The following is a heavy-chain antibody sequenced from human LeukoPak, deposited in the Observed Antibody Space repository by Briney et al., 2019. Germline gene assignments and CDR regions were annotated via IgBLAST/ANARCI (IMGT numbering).Heavy chain of an antibody. J-gene: IGHJ6*03. Sequence: SETLSLTCTVSGGSISSSSYYWGWIRQPPGKGLEWIGSIYYSGSTYYNPSLKSRVTISVDTSKNQFSLKLSSVTAADTAVYYCESSGYENHYYYMDVWGKGTTVTVSS. D-gene: IGHD5-12*01. CDR2: IYYSGST. CDR1: GGSISSSSYY. CDR3: ESSGYENHYYYMDV. V-gene: IGHV4-39*07.